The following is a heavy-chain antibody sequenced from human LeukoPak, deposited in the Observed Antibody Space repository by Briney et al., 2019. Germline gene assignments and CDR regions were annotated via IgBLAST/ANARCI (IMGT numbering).Heavy chain of an antibody. CDR2: STEGSGTT. CDR1: GINPRSYA. D-gene: IGHD2-2*01. V-gene: IGHV3-23*01. J-gene: IGHJ4*02. CDR3: AKGLVGDDY. Sequence: PGGALRLSCAGSGINPRSYAMNWVRQAPGKGLEWVSGSTEGSGTTYYADSVKGRFTISRDYSKNTLYLQMNSLRAEDTAVYYCAKGLVGDDYWGQGTLVTVSS.